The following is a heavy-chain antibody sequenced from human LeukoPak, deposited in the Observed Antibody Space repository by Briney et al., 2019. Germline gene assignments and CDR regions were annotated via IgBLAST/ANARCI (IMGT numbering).Heavy chain of an antibody. CDR2: IYYSGST. J-gene: IGHJ4*02. CDR3: ARTADGSYGSGSYYSDY. Sequence: SETLSLTCTVSGGSISSGGYYWSWIRQHPGKGLEWIGYIYYSGSTYYNPSLKSRVTISIDTSKNQFSLKLSSVTAADTAVYYCARTADGSYGSGSYYSDYWGQGTLVTVSS. D-gene: IGHD3-10*01. V-gene: IGHV4-31*03. CDR1: GGSISSGGYY.